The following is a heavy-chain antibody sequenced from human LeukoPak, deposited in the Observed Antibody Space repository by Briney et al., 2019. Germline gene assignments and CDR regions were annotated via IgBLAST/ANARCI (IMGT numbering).Heavy chain of an antibody. D-gene: IGHD2-2*01. CDR3: SRDIAAVPAGDY. Sequence: GGSLRLSCAASGFTLSRYWMSWVRQAPGEGLEWVANIKQDGSEKYYVDSVKGRFTISRDNAKNSLYLQMSSLRVEDTAVYYCSRDIAAVPAGDYWGQGTLVTVSS. V-gene: IGHV3-7*01. CDR1: GFTLSRYW. CDR2: IKQDGSEK. J-gene: IGHJ4*02.